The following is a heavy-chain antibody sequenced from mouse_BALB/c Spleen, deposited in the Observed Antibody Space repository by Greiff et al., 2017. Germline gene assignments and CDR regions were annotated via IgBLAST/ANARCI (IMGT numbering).Heavy chain of an antibody. CDR2: INPSSGYT. V-gene: IGHV1-4*02. CDR1: GYTFTSYT. Sequence: QVQLKESAAELARPGASVKMSCKASGYTFTSYTMHWVKQRPGQGLEWIGYINPSSGYTEYNQKFKDKTTLTADKSSSTAYMQLSSLTSEDSAVYYCAREEDGNYGGSYYAMDYWGQGTSVTVSS. J-gene: IGHJ4*01. CDR3: AREEDGNYGGSYYAMDY. D-gene: IGHD2-1*01.